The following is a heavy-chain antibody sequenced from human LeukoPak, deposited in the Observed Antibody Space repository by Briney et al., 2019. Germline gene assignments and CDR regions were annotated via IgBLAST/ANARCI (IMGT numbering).Heavy chain of an antibody. CDR2: ISWNSGSI. V-gene: IGHV3-9*03. CDR1: GFTFDDYA. CDR3: AKATPPDYGDYVGWFDP. Sequence: PGGSLSLSCAASGFTFDDYAMHWVRQAPGKGLEWVSGISWNSGSIGYADSVKGRFTISRDHAKNSLYLQMNSLSAEDMALYYCAKATPPDYGDYVGWFDPWGQGTLVTVSS. J-gene: IGHJ5*02. D-gene: IGHD4-17*01.